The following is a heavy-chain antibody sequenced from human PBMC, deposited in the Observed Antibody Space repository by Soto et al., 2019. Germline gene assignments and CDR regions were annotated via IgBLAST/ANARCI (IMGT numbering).Heavy chain of an antibody. Sequence: PSETLSLTCTVSGGSISSYYWSWIRQPPGKGLEWIGYIYYSGSTNYNPSLKSRVTISVDTSKNQFSLKLSSVTAADTAVYYCARGIVVVPAAMVPYYYYMDVWGKGTTVTVSS. D-gene: IGHD2-2*01. V-gene: IGHV4-59*01. CDR3: ARGIVVVPAAMVPYYYYMDV. J-gene: IGHJ6*03. CDR1: GGSISSYY. CDR2: IYYSGST.